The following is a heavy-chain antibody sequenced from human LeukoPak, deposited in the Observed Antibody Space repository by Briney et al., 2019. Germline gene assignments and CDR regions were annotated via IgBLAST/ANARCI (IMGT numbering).Heavy chain of an antibody. CDR1: GGSIGSGSYY. CDR3: ARGDYYDSSGYYGFDY. V-gene: IGHV4-61*02. CDR2: IYTSGST. J-gene: IGHJ4*02. D-gene: IGHD3-22*01. Sequence: PSETLSLTCTVSGGSIGSGSYYWSWIRQPAGKGLEWIGRIYTSGSTNYNPSLKSRVTISVDTSKNQFSLKLRSVTAADTAVYYCARGDYYDSSGYYGFDYWGQGTLVTVSS.